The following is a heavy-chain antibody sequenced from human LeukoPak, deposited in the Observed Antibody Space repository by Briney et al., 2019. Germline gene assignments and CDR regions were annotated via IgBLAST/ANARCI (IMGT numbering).Heavy chain of an antibody. D-gene: IGHD5-12*01. V-gene: IGHV1-69*06. Sequence: SVKVSCKASGGTFSSYAISWVRQAPGQGLEWMGGIIPIFGTANYAQKFQGRVTITADKSTSTAYMELSSLRSEDTAVYYCARGPTSWLRPYYFDYWGQGTLVTVSS. CDR1: GGTFSSYA. CDR2: IIPIFGTA. CDR3: ARGPTSWLRPYYFDY. J-gene: IGHJ4*02.